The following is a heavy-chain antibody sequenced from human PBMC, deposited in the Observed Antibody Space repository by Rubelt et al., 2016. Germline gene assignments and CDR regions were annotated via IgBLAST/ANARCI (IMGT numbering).Heavy chain of an antibody. V-gene: IGHV4-39*07. CDR2: VYYSGTT. J-gene: IGHJ4*02. Sequence: LQKPSEILSLTCCVSGGSISSSYYYWGWIRQPPVKGLEWIGCVYYSGTTFYNPSLKSRVTISVHTSKSQFSLNMSSVTAADTAVYYGARVGDSGGGYGYTGLYYFDYWGQGTLVTVSS. D-gene: IGHD5-18*01. CDR1: GGSISSSYYY. CDR3: ARVGDSGGGYGYTGLYYFDY.